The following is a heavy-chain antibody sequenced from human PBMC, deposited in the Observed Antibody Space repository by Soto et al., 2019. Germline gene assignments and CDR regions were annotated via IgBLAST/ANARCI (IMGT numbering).Heavy chain of an antibody. CDR2: IIPIFGTA. CDR1: GGTFSSYA. CDR3: ASTRGFTARGRRYYYGMDV. J-gene: IGHJ6*02. V-gene: IGHV1-69*13. D-gene: IGHD3-16*01. Sequence: SVKVSCKASGGTFSSYAISWVRQAPGQGLEWMGGIIPIFGTANYAPKFQGRVTITADEPTRTAYMELSSLRSEDTAVYSCASTRGFTARGRRYYYGMDVWGQGPTVTVSS.